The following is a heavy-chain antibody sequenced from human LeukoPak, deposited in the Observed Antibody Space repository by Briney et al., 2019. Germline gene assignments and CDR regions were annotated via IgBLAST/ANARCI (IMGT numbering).Heavy chain of an antibody. D-gene: IGHD3-22*01. Sequence: PSETLPLTCTVSGGSISSYYWSWIRQPPGMGLEWIGHIYYSGSTNYNPSLKSRVTISVDTSKNQFSLKLSSVTAADTAVYYCATHSSGYSNWFDPWGQGTLVTVSS. CDR2: IYYSGST. CDR3: ATHSSGYSNWFDP. CDR1: GGSISSYY. V-gene: IGHV4-59*01. J-gene: IGHJ5*02.